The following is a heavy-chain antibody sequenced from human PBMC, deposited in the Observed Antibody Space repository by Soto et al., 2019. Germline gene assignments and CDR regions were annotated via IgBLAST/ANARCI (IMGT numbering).Heavy chain of an antibody. CDR1: GYTFTGYY. CDR2: INPNSGGT. J-gene: IGHJ5*02. V-gene: IGHV1-2*04. D-gene: IGHD2-15*01. CDR3: ARDRGGYCSGGSCYSSAWFDA. Sequence: GASVKVSGKASGYTFTGYYMHWVRQAPGQGLEWMGWINPNSGGTNYAQKFQGWVTMTRDTSISTAYMELSRLRSDDTAVYYCARDRGGYCSGGSCYSSAWFDAWGQGTPVTVSS.